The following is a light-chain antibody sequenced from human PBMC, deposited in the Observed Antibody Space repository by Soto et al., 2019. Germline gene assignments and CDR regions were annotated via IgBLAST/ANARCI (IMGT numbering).Light chain of an antibody. CDR2: AAS. CDR1: QSVTSGY. CDR3: QQHGRSPST. Sequence: IVLSQSPGALSWSPGERASLSCRASQSVTSGYLAWYQQKPGQAPRLLIYAASSRATGIPDRFGGSGSGTDFALTISRLEPEDFAVYYCQQHGRSPSTFGQGTKVDIK. V-gene: IGKV3-20*01. J-gene: IGKJ1*01.